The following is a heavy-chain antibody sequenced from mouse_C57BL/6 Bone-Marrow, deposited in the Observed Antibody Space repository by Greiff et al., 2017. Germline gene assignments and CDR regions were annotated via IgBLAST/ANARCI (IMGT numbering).Heavy chain of an antibody. D-gene: IGHD2-3*01. Sequence: QVQLQQPGAELVKPGASVKMSCKASGYTFTSYWITWVKQRPGQGLEWIGDIYPGSGSTNYNEKFKSKATLTVDTSSSTAYMQLSSLTSEDSAVYYCAKGDDGYPGAMDYWGQGTSVTVSS. CDR2: IYPGSGST. CDR3: AKGDDGYPGAMDY. CDR1: GYTFTSYW. J-gene: IGHJ4*01. V-gene: IGHV1-55*01.